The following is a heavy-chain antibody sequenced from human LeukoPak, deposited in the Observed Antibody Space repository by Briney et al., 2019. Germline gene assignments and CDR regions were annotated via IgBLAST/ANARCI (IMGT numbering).Heavy chain of an antibody. CDR1: GASIDSYY. J-gene: IGHJ4*02. CDR2: INHSGST. Sequence: PSETLSLTCTISGASIDSYYWSWIRQPPGKGLEWIGEINHSGSTNYNPSLKSRVTISVDTSKNQFSLKLSSVTAADTAVYYCATSGWYLLPGVYWGQGTLVTVSS. D-gene: IGHD6-19*01. V-gene: IGHV4-34*01. CDR3: ATSGWYLLPGVY.